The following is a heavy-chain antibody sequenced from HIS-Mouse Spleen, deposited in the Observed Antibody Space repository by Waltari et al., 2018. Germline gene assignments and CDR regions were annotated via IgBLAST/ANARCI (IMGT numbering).Heavy chain of an antibody. V-gene: IGHV4-39*07. CDR1: GGSISSSSYH. J-gene: IGHJ2*01. D-gene: IGHD6-13*01. CDR3: AREIPYSSSWYDWYFDL. Sequence: QLQLQESGPGLVNPSETLSLTCTVSGGSISSSSYHWGWFRQPPGKGLEWIGSIYYSGSTYYNPSLKSRVTISVDTSKNQFSLKLSSVTAADTAVYYCAREIPYSSSWYDWYFDLWGRGTLVTVSS. CDR2: IYYSGST.